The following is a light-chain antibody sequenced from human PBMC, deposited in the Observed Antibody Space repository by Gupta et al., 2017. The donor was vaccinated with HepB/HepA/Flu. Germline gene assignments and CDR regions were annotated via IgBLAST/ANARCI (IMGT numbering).Light chain of an antibody. V-gene: IGKV4-1*01. CDR1: QSVLYSSNNKNY. CDR3: QQYYSAWT. Sequence: DISMNQPPDSLAVSLVERDTINCKYSQSVLYSSNNKNYLAWYQQKPGQPPKLLIYWASTRESGVPDRFSGSGSGTDFTLTISSLQAEDVAVYYCQQYYSAWTFGQGTKVEIK. CDR2: WAS. J-gene: IGKJ1*01.